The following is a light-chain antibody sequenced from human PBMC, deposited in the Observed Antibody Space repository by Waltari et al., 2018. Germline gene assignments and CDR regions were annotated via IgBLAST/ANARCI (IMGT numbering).Light chain of an antibody. CDR3: QQLNSYPRT. V-gene: IGKV1-9*01. CDR2: AAS. Sequence: QLTQSPSFLSASVGDRVTITCRASQGISSYLAWYQQKPGKAPKLLIYAASTLQSGVPSRFSGSGSGTEFTLTISSLQPEDFATYYCQQLNSYPRTFGQGTKVEIK. CDR1: QGISSY. J-gene: IGKJ1*01.